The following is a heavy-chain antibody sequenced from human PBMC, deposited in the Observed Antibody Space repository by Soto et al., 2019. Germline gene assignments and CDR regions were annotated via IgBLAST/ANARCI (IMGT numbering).Heavy chain of an antibody. D-gene: IGHD3-16*01. CDR2: IKKDGSED. J-gene: IGHJ5*01. CDR1: GFTVSNYW. Sequence: EVHLVESGGGLVQPGGSLRLSCAASGFTVSNYWMSWVRQAPGKGLEWVANIKKDGSEDYYVDFVKGRFPISKDNAKNYLFMQMNSRRAEDKAAYYCARGYADWPASCSDSWGQGTLVTVSS. CDR3: ARGYADWPASCSDS. V-gene: IGHV3-7*05.